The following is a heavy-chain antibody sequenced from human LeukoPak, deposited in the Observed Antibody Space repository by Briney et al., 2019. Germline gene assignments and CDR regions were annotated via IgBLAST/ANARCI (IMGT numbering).Heavy chain of an antibody. J-gene: IGHJ3*02. Sequence: GGSLRLSCAASGFTFGDYTMNWVRQAPGKGLEWVAFFRSKTYGGTTEYAASVKGRFIISRDDSESTVYLQMNSLKAEDTAMYYCTRVSGAPAFDIWGQGTMVTVSS. CDR1: GFTFGDYT. V-gene: IGHV3-49*04. CDR3: TRVSGAPAFDI. D-gene: IGHD7-27*01. CDR2: FRSKTYGGTT.